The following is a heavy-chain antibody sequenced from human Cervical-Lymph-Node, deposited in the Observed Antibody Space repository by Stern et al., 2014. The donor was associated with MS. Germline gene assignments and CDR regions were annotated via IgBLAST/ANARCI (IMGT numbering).Heavy chain of an antibody. CDR3: TTEPSVVVVAATPTGFDY. CDR1: AW. V-gene: IGHV3-15*01. J-gene: IGHJ4*02. CDR2: IKSKTDGGTT. Sequence: AWMRWVRQAPGKGLEWVGRIKSKTDGGTTDYAAPVKGRFTIARDDSKNTLYLQMNSLKTEDTAVYYCTTEPSVVVVAATPTGFDYWGQGTLVTVSS. D-gene: IGHD2-15*01.